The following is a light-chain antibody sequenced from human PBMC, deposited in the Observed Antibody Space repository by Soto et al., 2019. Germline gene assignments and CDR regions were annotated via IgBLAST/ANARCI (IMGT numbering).Light chain of an antibody. V-gene: IGLV1-51*01. J-gene: IGLJ2*01. CDR1: SSNIGSNS. CDR3: ASYTSSRTSVI. Sequence: QSVLTQPPSVSAAPGQRVTISCSGSSSNIGSNSVSWYHHLPGTAPKLLIYDNNRRPSVIPDRFSGSKSGTSATLGISGVQTGDEADYYCASYTSSRTSVIFGRGTKLPVL. CDR2: DNN.